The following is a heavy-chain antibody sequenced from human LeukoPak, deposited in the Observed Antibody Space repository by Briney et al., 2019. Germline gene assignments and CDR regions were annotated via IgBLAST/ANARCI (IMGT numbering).Heavy chain of an antibody. D-gene: IGHD6-19*01. CDR1: GYTFTSYG. CDR3: ASLYSSGWADAFDI. V-gene: IGHV1-18*04. Sequence: ASVKVPCKASGYTFTSYGISWVRQAPGQGLEWMGWISAYNGNTNYAQKLQGRVTMTTDTSTSTAYMELRSLRSDDTAVYYCASLYSSGWADAFDIWGQGTVVTVSS. J-gene: IGHJ3*02. CDR2: ISAYNGNT.